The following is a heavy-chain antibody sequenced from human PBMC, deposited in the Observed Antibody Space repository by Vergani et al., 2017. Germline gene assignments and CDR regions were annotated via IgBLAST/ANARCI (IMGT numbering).Heavy chain of an antibody. CDR3: ARGPDYYDSSGYYWFDY. Sequence: QVQLVQSGAEVKKPGASVKVSCKASGYTFTSYYMHWVRQAPGQGLEWMGIINPSGGSTSYAQKFQGRVTMTRDTSTSTVYMELSSLRSEDRAVYYCARGPDYYDSSGYYWFDYWGQGTLVTVSS. J-gene: IGHJ4*02. V-gene: IGHV1-46*03. D-gene: IGHD3-22*01. CDR1: GYTFTSYY. CDR2: INPSGGST.